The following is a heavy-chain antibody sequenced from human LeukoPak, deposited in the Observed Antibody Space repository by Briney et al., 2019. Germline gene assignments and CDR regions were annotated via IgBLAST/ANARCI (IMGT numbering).Heavy chain of an antibody. J-gene: IGHJ6*02. V-gene: IGHV1-69*13. D-gene: IGHD6-6*01. Sequence: EASVKVSCKASGGTFSSYAISWVRQAPGQGLEWMGGIIPIFGTANYAQKFQGRVTITADESTSTAYMELSSLRSEDTAVYYCASLAFRAARLDYYYYGMDVWGQGTTVTVSS. CDR3: ASLAFRAARLDYYYYGMDV. CDR2: IIPIFGTA. CDR1: GGTFSSYA.